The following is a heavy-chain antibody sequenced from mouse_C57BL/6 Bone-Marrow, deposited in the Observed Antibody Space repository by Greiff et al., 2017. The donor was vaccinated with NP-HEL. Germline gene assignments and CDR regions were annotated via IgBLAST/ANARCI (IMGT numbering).Heavy chain of an antibody. CDR1: GYTFTSYW. CDR3: ARELLRPYYAMDY. Sequence: QVQLQQPGAELVMPGASVKLSCKASGYTFTSYWMHWVKQRPGQGLEWIGEIDPSDSYTNYNQKFKGKSTLTVDKSYSTAYMQLSSLTSEDSAVYYCARELLRPYYAMDYWGQGTSVTVSS. J-gene: IGHJ4*01. D-gene: IGHD1-1*01. CDR2: IDPSDSYT. V-gene: IGHV1-69*01.